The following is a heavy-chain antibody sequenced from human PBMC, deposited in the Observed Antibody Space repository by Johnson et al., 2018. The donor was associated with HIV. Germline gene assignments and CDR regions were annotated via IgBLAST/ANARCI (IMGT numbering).Heavy chain of an antibody. V-gene: IGHV3-30*18. CDR1: GFTFSSYG. CDR2: ISFAGVKT. CDR3: AKDSPGEGDAFDI. J-gene: IGHJ3*02. D-gene: IGHD3-10*01. Sequence: QVQLVESGGGVVRPGGSLRLSCAASGFTFSSYGMAWVRQAPGKGLEWVTVISFAGVKTYYADSVKGRFTISRDNSKNTLYLQMNSLRAEDTAGYYCAKDSPGEGDAFDIWGQGTMVTVSS.